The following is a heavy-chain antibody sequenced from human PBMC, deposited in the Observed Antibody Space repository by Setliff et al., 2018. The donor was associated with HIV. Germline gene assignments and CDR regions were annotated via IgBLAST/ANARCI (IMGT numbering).Heavy chain of an antibody. CDR3: ARGNGHFDS. CDR2: INPKSGAT. Sequence: GASVKVSCKTFGYRFTDFYVNWVRQAPGQGLEWMGWINPKSGATKNAQKFQGRVTMTRDTSISTVYMELSSLRSDDTALYFCARGNGHFDSWGQGSLVTVAS. J-gene: IGHJ4*02. D-gene: IGHD2-8*01. CDR1: GYRFTDFY. V-gene: IGHV1-2*02.